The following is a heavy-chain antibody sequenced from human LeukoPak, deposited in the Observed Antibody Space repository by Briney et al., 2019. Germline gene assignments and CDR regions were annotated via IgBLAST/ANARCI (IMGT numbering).Heavy chain of an antibody. V-gene: IGHV1-46*01. Sequence: ASVKVSCKASGYTFSNYYMHWVRQAPGQGLEWMGIINPGAGNTRYAQKFQGRVTMTRDTSTSTIYMDLSSLRSEDTAVYYCAREGSTRMVLGCMDVWGKGTTVTVSS. CDR2: INPGAGNT. CDR1: GYTFSNYY. CDR3: AREGSTRMVLGCMDV. D-gene: IGHD3-10*01. J-gene: IGHJ6*03.